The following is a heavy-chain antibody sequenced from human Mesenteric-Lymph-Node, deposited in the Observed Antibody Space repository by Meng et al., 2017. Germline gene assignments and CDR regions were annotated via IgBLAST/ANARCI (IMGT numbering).Heavy chain of an antibody. Sequence: QVRLHEWGPGLVNPSQNLSLTCPFSVCSISSGGYYWSWIRQHPGKGLEWIGYIYYSGSTYYNPSLKSRVTISVDTSKNQFSLKLSSVTAADTAVYYCARDYCGGDCYSGGTWFDSWGQGTLVTVSS. CDR2: IYYSGST. CDR3: ARDYCGGDCYSGGTWFDS. CDR1: VCSISSGGYY. J-gene: IGHJ5*01. D-gene: IGHD2-21*02. V-gene: IGHV4-31*03.